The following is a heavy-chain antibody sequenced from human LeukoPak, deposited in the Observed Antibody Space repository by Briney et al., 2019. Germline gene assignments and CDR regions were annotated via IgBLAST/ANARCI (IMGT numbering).Heavy chain of an antibody. D-gene: IGHD3-10*01. CDR1: GFTFSSYS. J-gene: IGHJ3*02. CDR3: ARQLLGSAFDI. Sequence: GGFLRLSCAASGFTFSSYSMNWVRKAPGKGLEWVSSISSSSSYRYYADSVKGRFTISRDNAKNSLYLQMNSLRAGDTAVYYCARQLLGSAFDIWGQGTMVTVSS. V-gene: IGHV3-21*01. CDR2: ISSSSSYR.